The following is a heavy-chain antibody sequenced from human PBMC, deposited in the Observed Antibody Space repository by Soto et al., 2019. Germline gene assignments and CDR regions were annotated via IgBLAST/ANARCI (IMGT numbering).Heavy chain of an antibody. D-gene: IGHD4-17*01. CDR3: ASIDYGDHIDY. CDR1: GGSFIGYY. V-gene: IGHV4-34*01. CDR2: INHSGST. Sequence: SETLSLTCAVYGGSFIGYYWSWIRQPPGKGLEWIGEINHSGSTNYSPPLKSRVTLSVDTSKNQFSRKLSSVTAADTAVYYCASIDYGDHIDYWGQGTLVTVSS. J-gene: IGHJ4*02.